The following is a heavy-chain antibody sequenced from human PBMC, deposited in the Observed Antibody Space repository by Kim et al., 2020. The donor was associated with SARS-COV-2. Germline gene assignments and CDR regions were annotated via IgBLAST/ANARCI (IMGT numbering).Heavy chain of an antibody. CDR1: GFTFSSYG. D-gene: IGHD3-3*01. J-gene: IGHJ6*01. V-gene: IGHV3-30*18. Sequence: GGSLRLSCAASGFTFSSYGMHWVRQAPGKGLEWVAVISYDGSNKYYADSVKGRFTISRDNSKNTLYLQMNSLRAEDPAVYYCAKGLYYDFWSGYYKSYY. CDR2: ISYDGSNK. CDR3: AKGLYYDFWSGYYKSYY.